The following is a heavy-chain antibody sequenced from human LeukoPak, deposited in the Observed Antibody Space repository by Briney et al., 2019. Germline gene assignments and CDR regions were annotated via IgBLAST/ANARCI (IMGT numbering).Heavy chain of an antibody. CDR2: IYYSETT. J-gene: IGHJ4*02. CDR3: ARTTTVTTRFDY. V-gene: IGHV4-59*01. D-gene: IGHD4-17*01. Sequence: SETLSLTCTVSGVSIISYYWSWIRQPPGKGLEWIGYIYYSETTNYNPSLKSRVTISVDKSKNHFSLKLSSVTAADSAVYYCARTTTVTTRFDYWGQGTLVTVSS. CDR1: GVSIISYY.